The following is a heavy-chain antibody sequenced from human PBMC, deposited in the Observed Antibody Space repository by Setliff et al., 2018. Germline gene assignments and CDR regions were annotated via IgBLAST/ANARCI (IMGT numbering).Heavy chain of an antibody. J-gene: IGHJ4*02. CDR2: IYHSGST. V-gene: IGHV4-59*11. D-gene: IGHD1-1*01. Sequence: SETLSLTCTVSGGSISSHYWSWIRQPPGKGLEWIGSIYHSGSTNYSPSLKSRVTMSVDTSKNQFSLRLTSVTAADTAIYYCARVRNTQNGFFDYWSQGTLVTVSS. CDR1: GGSISSHY. CDR3: ARVRNTQNGFFDY.